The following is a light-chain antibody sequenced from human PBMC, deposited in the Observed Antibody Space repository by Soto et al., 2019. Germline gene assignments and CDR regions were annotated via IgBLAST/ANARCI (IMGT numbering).Light chain of an antibody. CDR2: AAA. Sequence: AIRITQSPSSFSASTGDRVTIICRASQDISSYLAWYQQKVGKAPKLLIYAAATLQRGAPSRFSGSGSGTDFTLTISRLQSEDFATYYCQQYFSYPYTFGQGTKLEF. J-gene: IGKJ2*01. CDR1: QDISSY. V-gene: IGKV1-8*01. CDR3: QQYFSYPYT.